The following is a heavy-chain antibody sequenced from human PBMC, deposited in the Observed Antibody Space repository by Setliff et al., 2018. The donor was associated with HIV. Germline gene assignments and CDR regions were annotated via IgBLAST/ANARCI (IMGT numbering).Heavy chain of an antibody. Sequence: GASVKVSCKASGYTFITHYMHWVRQAPGQGLEWMGIINPSGGSTNYAQKFQGGVTMTRDTSTSTVYMELSSLRSEDTAVYYCARDHMSVGAWVGATSRGLFQHWGQGTLVTVS. CDR1: GYTFITHY. V-gene: IGHV1-46*01. CDR2: INPSGGST. CDR3: ARDHMSVGAWVGATSRGLFQH. J-gene: IGHJ1*01. D-gene: IGHD1-26*01.